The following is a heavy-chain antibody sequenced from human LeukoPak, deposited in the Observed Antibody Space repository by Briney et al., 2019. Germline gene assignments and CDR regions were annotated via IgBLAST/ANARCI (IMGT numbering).Heavy chain of an antibody. CDR2: IIPIFGTA. J-gene: IGHJ6*03. D-gene: IGHD6-19*01. Sequence: ASVKVSCKASGGTFSSYAISWVRQAPGQGLEWMGGIIPIFGTANYAQKFQGRVTITADDSTSTAYMELSSLRSEDTAVYYCARATYSSGWYESYYYYMDVWGKGTTVTISS. V-gene: IGHV1-69*13. CDR3: ARATYSSGWYESYYYYMDV. CDR1: GGTFSSYA.